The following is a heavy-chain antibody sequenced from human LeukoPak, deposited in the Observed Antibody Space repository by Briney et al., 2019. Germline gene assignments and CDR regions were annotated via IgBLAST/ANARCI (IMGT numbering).Heavy chain of an antibody. V-gene: IGHV4-59*12. J-gene: IGHJ4*02. CDR2: IYYSGST. Sequence: SETLSLTCTVSGGSISSYYWSWIRQPPGKGLEWIAYIYYSGSTNYNPSLKSRVTISVDTSKNQFSLKLSSVTAADTAVYYCARNRRGYSYFDYWGQGTLVTVSS. CDR1: GGSISSYY. CDR3: ARNRRGYSYFDY. D-gene: IGHD5-18*01.